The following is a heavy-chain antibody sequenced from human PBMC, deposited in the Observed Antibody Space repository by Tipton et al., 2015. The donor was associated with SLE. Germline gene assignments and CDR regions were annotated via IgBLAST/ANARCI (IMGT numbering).Heavy chain of an antibody. V-gene: IGHV4-39*07. D-gene: IGHD3-3*01. CDR2: IYYSGST. J-gene: IGHJ4*02. CDR3: AREGPGRFSDY. CDR1: GGSISSSSYY. Sequence: TLSLTCTVSGGSISSSSYYCGWIRQPPGKGLEWIGSIYYSGSTYYNPSLKSRVTISVDTSKNQFSLKLSSVTAADTAVYYCAREGPGRFSDYWGQGTLVTVSS.